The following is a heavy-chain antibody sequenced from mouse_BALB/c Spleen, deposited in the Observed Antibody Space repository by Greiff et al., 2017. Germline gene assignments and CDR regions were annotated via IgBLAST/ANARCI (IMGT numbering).Heavy chain of an antibody. J-gene: IGHJ2*01. CDR1: GYTFTSYW. D-gene: IGHD1-1*01. CDR3: AREVGYFGY. V-gene: IGHV1-7*01. Sequence: QVQLQQSGADLAKPGASVKMSCKASGYTFTSYWMHWVKQRPGQGLEWIGYINPSTGYTEYNQKFKDKATLTADKSSSTAYMQLSSLTSEDAAVYYCAREVGYFGYWGQGTTVTVSS. CDR2: INPSTGYT.